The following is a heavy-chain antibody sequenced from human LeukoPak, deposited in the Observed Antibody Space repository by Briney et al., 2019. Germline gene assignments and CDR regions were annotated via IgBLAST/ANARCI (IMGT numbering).Heavy chain of an antibody. Sequence: PSETLSLTCTVSGGSIRSSDYYWAWIRQPPGRGLEWIGYIYYSGSTYYNPSLKSRVTISVDTSKNQFSLKLSSVAAADTAVYYCARDYGDHGREAFDIWGQGTMVTVSS. D-gene: IGHD4-17*01. CDR1: GGSIRSSDYY. CDR3: ARDYGDHGREAFDI. CDR2: IYYSGST. J-gene: IGHJ3*02. V-gene: IGHV4-30-4*08.